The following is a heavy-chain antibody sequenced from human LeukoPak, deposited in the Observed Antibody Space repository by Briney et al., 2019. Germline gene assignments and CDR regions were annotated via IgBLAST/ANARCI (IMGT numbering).Heavy chain of an antibody. D-gene: IGHD6-19*01. CDR2: ISGSGGST. V-gene: IGHV3-23*01. CDR1: GFTFSSYA. Sequence: GGSLRLSCAASGFTFSSYAMSWVRQAPGKGLEWVSAISGSGGSTYYADSVKGRFTISRDNSKNTLHLQMNSLRAEDTAVYYCAKDLPRPQWLGYFDYWGQGTLVTVSS. J-gene: IGHJ4*02. CDR3: AKDLPRPQWLGYFDY.